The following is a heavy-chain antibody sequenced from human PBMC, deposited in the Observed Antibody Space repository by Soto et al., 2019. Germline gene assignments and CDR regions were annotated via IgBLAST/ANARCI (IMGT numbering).Heavy chain of an antibody. D-gene: IGHD2-15*01. CDR1: GGTFSSYA. Sequence: QVQLVQSGAEVKKPGSSVKVSCKASGGTFSSYAISWVRQAPGQGLEWMGGIIPIFGTANYAQKFQGRVTITADDSTSPAYMELSSLRSEGTAVYYCARGVVVVAATPAPPDVWGQGTTVAVSS. V-gene: IGHV1-69*12. CDR2: IIPIFGTA. J-gene: IGHJ6*02. CDR3: ARGVVVVAATPAPPDV.